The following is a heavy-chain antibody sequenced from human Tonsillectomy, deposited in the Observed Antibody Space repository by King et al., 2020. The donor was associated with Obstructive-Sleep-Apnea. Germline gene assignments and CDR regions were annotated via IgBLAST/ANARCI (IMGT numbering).Heavy chain of an antibody. Sequence: VQLQESGPGLVKPSQTLSLTCTVSGGSLSRGVYYWSWIRQHPGKGLAGSGYVCCSESTYYNPSLKRRVTISVDTSKNQFSLKLSSVTAADTAVYYCGGNYYGSGSLDYWGQGTLVTVSS. CDR2: VCCSEST. CDR3: GGNYYGSGSLDY. V-gene: IGHV4-31*03. D-gene: IGHD3-10*01. CDR1: GGSLSRGVYY. J-gene: IGHJ4*02.